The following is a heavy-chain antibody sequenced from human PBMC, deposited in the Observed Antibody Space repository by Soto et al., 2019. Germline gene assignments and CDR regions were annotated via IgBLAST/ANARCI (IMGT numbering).Heavy chain of an antibody. CDR1: GFTFSSYA. D-gene: IGHD6-13*01. CDR3: ARVHDRVYGY. CDR2: ISGSGGST. J-gene: IGHJ4*02. V-gene: IGHV3-23*01. Sequence: GGSLRLSCAASGFTFSSYAMSWVRQAPGKGLEWVSAISGSGGSTYYADPVKGRFTISRDNAKNTLYLQMNSLRAEDTAVYYCARVHDRVYGYWGQGTLVTSPQ.